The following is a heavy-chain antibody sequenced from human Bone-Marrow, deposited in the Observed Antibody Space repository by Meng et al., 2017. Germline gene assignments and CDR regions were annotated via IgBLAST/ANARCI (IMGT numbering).Heavy chain of an antibody. V-gene: IGHV3-30*01. CDR1: EFTFRTYA. CDR3: ARDGQGEYGGDSFFGY. J-gene: IGHJ4*02. CDR2: ISYDGSDK. Sequence: GGSLRLSCAASEFTFRTYAMHWVRQAPGKGLEWVTVISYDGSDKMYADSVKGRFTSSRDNSKNPLYLQMNSVRIEDTAVYFCARDGQGEYGGDSFFGYWGQGTLVTVSS. D-gene: IGHD4-23*01.